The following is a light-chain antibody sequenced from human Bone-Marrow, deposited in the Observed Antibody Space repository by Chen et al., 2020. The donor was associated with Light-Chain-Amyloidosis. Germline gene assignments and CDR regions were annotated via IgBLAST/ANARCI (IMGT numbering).Light chain of an antibody. V-gene: IGLV2-14*01. J-gene: IGLJ1*01. CDR3: SSYTSTNTLV. CDR1: SSDVGGDNH. CDR2: EVT. Sequence: QSALTQPASVSGSPGQSITFSCTGTSSDVGGDNHVSWYQQHPDKAPTLMIDEVTNRPSWVPDRGSDSKSYNTASLTISGLQTEDEADYFCSSYTSTNTLVFGSGTRVTVL.